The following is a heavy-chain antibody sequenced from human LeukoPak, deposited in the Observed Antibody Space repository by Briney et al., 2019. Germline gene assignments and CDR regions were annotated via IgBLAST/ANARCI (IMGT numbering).Heavy chain of an antibody. CDR3: ARRMRRAEMNFDY. CDR1: GFSFRSYG. Sequence: GGSLRLSCAASGFSFRSYGMHWVRQAPGKGLEWVAFIRYDGSNKFYADSVKGRFTISRDNAKNSLYLQMNSLRAEDTALYYCARRMRRAEMNFDYWGQGTLVTVSS. J-gene: IGHJ4*02. D-gene: IGHD1-14*01. V-gene: IGHV3-30*02. CDR2: IRYDGSNK.